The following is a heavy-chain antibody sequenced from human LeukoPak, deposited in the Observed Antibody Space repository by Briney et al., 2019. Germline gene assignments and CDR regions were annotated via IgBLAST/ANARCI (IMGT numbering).Heavy chain of an antibody. CDR3: AREGYYGSGSPPSLYFDY. CDR2: TSSDLNVK. Sequence: GGSLRLSCAASGFIGTRDWMSWVRQAPGKGLEWVAVTSSDLNVKLYADSVKGRFTISRDNSRSTLYLQMNSLRPEDTAIYYCAREGYYGSGSPPSLYFDYWGQGTLVTVSS. CDR1: GFIGTRDW. J-gene: IGHJ4*02. D-gene: IGHD3-10*01. V-gene: IGHV3-30*03.